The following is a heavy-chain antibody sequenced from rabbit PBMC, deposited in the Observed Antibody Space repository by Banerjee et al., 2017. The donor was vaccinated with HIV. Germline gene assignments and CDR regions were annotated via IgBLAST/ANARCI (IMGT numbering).Heavy chain of an antibody. CDR3: ARDLAGVIGWNFNL. D-gene: IGHD4-1*01. CDR1: GFTISNKYV. CDR2: IYAGNGGTT. J-gene: IGHJ4*01. Sequence: EESGGHLVKPEGSLTLTCKASGFTISNKYVMCWVRQAPGKGLEWIACIYAGNGGTTNYATWAKGRFTISKASWTTVTLQMTSLTAADTASYFCARDLAGVIGWNFNLWGQGTLVTVS. V-gene: IGHV1S45*01.